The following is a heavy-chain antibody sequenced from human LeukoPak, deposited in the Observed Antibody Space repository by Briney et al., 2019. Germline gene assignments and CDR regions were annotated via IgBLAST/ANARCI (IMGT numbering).Heavy chain of an antibody. J-gene: IGHJ2*01. CDR3: VRGALPGDNWYFDL. CDR1: GFPFSAND. CDR2: FGSAGDT. V-gene: IGHV3-13*01. Sequence: GGSLRLSCATSGFPFSANDMHWVRQAPGKGLEWVSAFGSAGDTYYPGAVKGRFTISRDYAKNSLFLQMNNLIAGDTAVYFCVRGALPGDNWYFDLWGRGTLVTVSS.